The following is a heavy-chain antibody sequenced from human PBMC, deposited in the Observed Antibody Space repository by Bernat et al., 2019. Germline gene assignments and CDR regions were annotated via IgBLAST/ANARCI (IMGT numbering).Heavy chain of an antibody. CDR1: GFTFSSYA. D-gene: IGHD5-24*01. CDR2: ISSNGGST. V-gene: IGHV3-64*01. CDR3: ARETWDGYNYYFDY. J-gene: IGHJ4*02. Sequence: EVQLVESGGGLVQPGGSLRLSCAASGFTFSSYAMHWVRQAPGKGLEYVSAISSNGGSTYYANSVKDRFTISRDNSKNTLYLQMGSLRAEDMAEYYCARETWDGYNYYFDYWGQGTLVTVSS.